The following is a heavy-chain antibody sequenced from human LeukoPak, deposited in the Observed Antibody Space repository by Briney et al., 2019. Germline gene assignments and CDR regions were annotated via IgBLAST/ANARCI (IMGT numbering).Heavy chain of an antibody. D-gene: IGHD1-26*01. J-gene: IGHJ4*02. V-gene: IGHV3-30*03. CDR3: ARVLGVGFGATNLAY. CDR1: GFTFSSYG. CDR2: LSYDGNYK. Sequence: QPGRSLRLSRAASGFTFSSYGMHWVRQAPGKGLEWVAVLSYDGNYKYYADSVKGRFTVSRDNSQNTLFLQMNSLRAEDTAVYYCARVLGVGFGATNLAYWGQGTLVTVSS.